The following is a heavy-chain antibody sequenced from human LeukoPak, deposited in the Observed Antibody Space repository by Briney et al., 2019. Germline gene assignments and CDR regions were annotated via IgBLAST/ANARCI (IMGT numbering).Heavy chain of an antibody. CDR1: GFTFSSYG. D-gene: IGHD3-22*01. CDR2: INSDGRTT. V-gene: IGHV3-74*01. CDR3: ATNYDSSAYGVFDP. Sequence: GGSLRLSCAASGFTFSSYGMSWVRQAPGKGLVWVSRINSDGRTTSYADSVKGRFTISRDNAKNTLYLQMNSLRAEDTAVYYCATNYDSSAYGVFDPWGQGTLVTVSS. J-gene: IGHJ5*02.